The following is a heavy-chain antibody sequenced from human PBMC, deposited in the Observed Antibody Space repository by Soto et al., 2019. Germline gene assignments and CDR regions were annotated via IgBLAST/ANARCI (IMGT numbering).Heavy chain of an antibody. V-gene: IGHV1-18*04. CDR1: GYTFTSYG. CDR3: AREDLGYCSSTSFYGYAFDF. D-gene: IGHD2-2*01. J-gene: IGHJ3*01. CDR2: ISAYNGNT. Sequence: ASVKVSCKASGYTFTSYGISWVRQAPGQGLEWMGWISAYNGNTNYAQKLQGRVTMTTDTSTSTAYIELRSLRSDDTAVYYCAREDLGYCSSTSFYGYAFDFWGQGT.